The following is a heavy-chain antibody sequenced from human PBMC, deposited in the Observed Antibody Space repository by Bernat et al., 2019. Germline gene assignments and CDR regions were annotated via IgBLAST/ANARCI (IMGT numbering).Heavy chain of an antibody. Sequence: EVQLLESGGGSPQPGGSLRLSCAASGFTFSSYGMSWVRQAPGKGLEWVSTFSGGDGTTYYADSVKGRFTISRDNSKNTLYLQMNSLRAEDTAVYYCAKDCGGSCYGFHYWGQGTLVTVPS. D-gene: IGHD2-15*01. V-gene: IGHV3-23*01. CDR3: AKDCGGSCYGFHY. CDR1: GFTFSSYG. J-gene: IGHJ4*02. CDR2: FSGGDGTT.